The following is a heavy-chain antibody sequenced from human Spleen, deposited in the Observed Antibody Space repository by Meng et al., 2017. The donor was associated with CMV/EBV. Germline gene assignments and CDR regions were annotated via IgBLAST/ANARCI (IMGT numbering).Heavy chain of an antibody. CDR3: ARGSGTVFGVVGWFDP. V-gene: IGHV4-31*02. D-gene: IGHD3-3*01. Sequence: GSISSGGYYCSWIRQLPGKGLEWIGYIYYTGSTYYNPSLKRRGTILLDTSKNQFSLKLSSVSVADTAVYYCARGSGTVFGVVGWFDPWGQGTLVTVSS. CDR2: IYYTGST. CDR1: GSISSGGYY. J-gene: IGHJ5*02.